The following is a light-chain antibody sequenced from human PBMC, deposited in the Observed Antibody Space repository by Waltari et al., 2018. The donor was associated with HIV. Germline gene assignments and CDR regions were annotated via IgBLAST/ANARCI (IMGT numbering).Light chain of an antibody. Sequence: QSALTQPASVSGSPGQSITISCTGTSSDVGGYNYVSWYQQHPGKVPKLMIYDVTKRPSGVSNRFSGSKSGNTASLTISGLQVEDEADYYCSSYTSSSTWVFGGGTKLTVL. CDR2: DVT. V-gene: IGLV2-14*03. CDR3: SSYTSSSTWV. CDR1: SSDVGGYNY. J-gene: IGLJ3*02.